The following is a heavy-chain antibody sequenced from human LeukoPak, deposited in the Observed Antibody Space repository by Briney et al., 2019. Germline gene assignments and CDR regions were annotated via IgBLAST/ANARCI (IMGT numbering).Heavy chain of an antibody. CDR3: ARGYSSGWFPGTFDY. J-gene: IGHJ4*02. V-gene: IGHV3-48*03. Sequence: GGSLRLSCAASGFTFSSYEMNWVRQAPGKGLEWVSYISSSGSTIYYADSVKGRFTISRDNAKNSLYLQMNSLRAEDTAVYYCARGYSSGWFPGTFDYWGQGTLVTVSS. CDR1: GFTFSSYE. D-gene: IGHD6-19*01. CDR2: ISSSGSTI.